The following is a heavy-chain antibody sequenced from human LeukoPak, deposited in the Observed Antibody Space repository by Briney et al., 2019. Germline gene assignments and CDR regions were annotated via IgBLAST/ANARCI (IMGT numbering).Heavy chain of an antibody. CDR2: ISSSSSYI. V-gene: IGHV3-21*05. D-gene: IGHD2-21*02. J-gene: IGHJ3*02. CDR3: VRSTGGDWYTFDT. CDR1: GFTFSSYE. Sequence: GGSLRLSCAASGFTFSSYEMNWVRQAPGKGLEWVSYISSSSSYIYYADSVKGRFTISRDNARNSLYLQMNSLRAEDTSVYFCVRSTGGDWYTFDTWGQGTMVTVSS.